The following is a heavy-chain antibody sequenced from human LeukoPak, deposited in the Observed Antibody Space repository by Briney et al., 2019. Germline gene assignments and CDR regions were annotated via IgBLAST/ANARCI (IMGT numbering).Heavy chain of an antibody. Sequence: PSQTLSLTCAVSGGSISSGGYSWSWIRQPPGKGLEWIGYIYHSGSTYYNPSLKSRVTISVDRSKNQFSLKLTSVAAADTAVYYCARDRGYFGIWGQGTMVTVSS. D-gene: IGHD1-26*01. J-gene: IGHJ3*02. V-gene: IGHV4-30-2*01. CDR1: GGSISSGGYS. CDR2: IYHSGST. CDR3: ARDRGYFGI.